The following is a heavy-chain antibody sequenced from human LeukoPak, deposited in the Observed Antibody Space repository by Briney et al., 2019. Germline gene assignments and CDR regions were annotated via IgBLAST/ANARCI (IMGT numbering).Heavy chain of an antibody. J-gene: IGHJ6*03. Sequence: PVKVSCKASGGTFSSYAISWVRQAPGQGLEWMGGIIPIFGTANYAQKFQGRVTITADESTSTAYMELSSLRSEDTAVYYCARGGSGSYSYYYYMDVWGKGTTVTISS. D-gene: IGHD3-10*01. V-gene: IGHV1-69*13. CDR2: IIPIFGTA. CDR1: GGTFSSYA. CDR3: ARGGSGSYSYYYYMDV.